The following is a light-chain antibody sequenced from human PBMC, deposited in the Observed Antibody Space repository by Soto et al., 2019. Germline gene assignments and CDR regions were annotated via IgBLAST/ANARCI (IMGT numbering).Light chain of an antibody. CDR3: SSYTSSSTYV. J-gene: IGLJ1*01. CDR1: SSDVGGYNY. CDR2: DVT. V-gene: IGLV2-14*01. Sequence: QSVLTQPASVSGSPGQSIAISCTGTSSDVGGYNYVSWYQQHPGKAPKLIIYDVTNRPSGVSNRFSGSKSGNTASLTISELQAEDEADYYCSSYTSSSTYVFGTGTKVTVL.